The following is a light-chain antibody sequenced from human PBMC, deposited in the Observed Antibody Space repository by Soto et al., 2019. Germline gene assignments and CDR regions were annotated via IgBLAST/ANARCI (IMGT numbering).Light chain of an antibody. CDR3: HQYNKWPLT. CDR2: GTS. CDR1: QSVSSN. Sequence: EIVMTQSPATLSESPGERATLSCRASQSVSSNLAWYQQKRGQAPRLLIYGTSTRATGIPARFSGRGSATEFALTIRSLQSEDFAVYYCHQYNKWPLTFGGGTKVQIK. J-gene: IGKJ4*01. V-gene: IGKV3-15*01.